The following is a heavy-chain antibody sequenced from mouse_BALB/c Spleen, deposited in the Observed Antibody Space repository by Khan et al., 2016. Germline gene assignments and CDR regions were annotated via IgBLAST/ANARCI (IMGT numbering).Heavy chain of an antibody. CDR3: AECYDGSNWFAY. J-gene: IGHJ3*01. V-gene: IGHV9-3*02. D-gene: IGHD1-1*01. CDR2: INTNTGEP. CDR1: GYTFTNYG. Sequence: QIQLVQSGPELKKPGETVKISCKASGYTFTNYGMNWVKQAPGKGLKWMGWINTNTGEPTYAEEFKGRFAFSLETSASPAYLQINNLKNEDTATYFCAECYDGSNWFAYWGQGTLVTVSA.